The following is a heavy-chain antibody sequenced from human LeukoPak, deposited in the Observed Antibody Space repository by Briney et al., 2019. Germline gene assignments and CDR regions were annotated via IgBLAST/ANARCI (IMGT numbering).Heavy chain of an antibody. CDR3: ASSQRGDITIFYN. J-gene: IGHJ4*02. V-gene: IGHV4-59*10. Sequence: SSETLSLTCAVYGGSFSGYYWSWIRQPPGKGLEWIGRIYTSGSTNYNPSLKSRVTMSVDTSKNQFSLKLSSVTAADTAVYYCASSQRGDITIFYNWGQGTLVTVSS. CDR2: IYTSGST. CDR1: GGSFSGYY. D-gene: IGHD3-3*01.